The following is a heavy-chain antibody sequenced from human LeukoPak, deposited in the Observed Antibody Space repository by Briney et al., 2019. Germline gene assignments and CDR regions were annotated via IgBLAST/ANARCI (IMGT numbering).Heavy chain of an antibody. CDR3: ARRWVYDKRAFDA. V-gene: IGHV3-11*01. Sequence: GGSLRLSCAASGFTFSDYYMSWIRQAPGKGLEWVSYISSSGSTIYYADSVKGRFTISRDNAKNSLYLQMNSLRAEDTAVYYCARRWVYDKRAFDAWGQGTMVTVSS. D-gene: IGHD3-16*01. J-gene: IGHJ3*01. CDR2: ISSSGSTI. CDR1: GFTFSDYY.